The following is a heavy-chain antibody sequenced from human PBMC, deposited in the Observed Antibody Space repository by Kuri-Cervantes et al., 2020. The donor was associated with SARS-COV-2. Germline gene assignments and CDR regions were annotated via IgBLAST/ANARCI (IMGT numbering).Heavy chain of an antibody. CDR3: ARCGWRAAGKIDAFDI. D-gene: IGHD6-19*01. CDR1: GYTFTSYD. V-gene: IGHV1-8*02. Sequence: ASVKVSCKASGYTFTSYDINWVRQATGQGLEWMGWMNPNSGNTGYAQKFQGRVTMTRNTSISTAYMELSSLRSEDTAVYYCARCGWRAAGKIDAFDIWGQGTMVTVSS. J-gene: IGHJ3*02. CDR2: MNPNSGNT.